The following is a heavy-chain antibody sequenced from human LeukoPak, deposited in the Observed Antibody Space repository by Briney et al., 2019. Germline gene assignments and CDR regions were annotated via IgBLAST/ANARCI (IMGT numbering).Heavy chain of an antibody. D-gene: IGHD4-23*01. CDR3: ATSYGGNSWNY. V-gene: IGHV4-4*07. J-gene: IGHJ4*01. CDR1: GGSMSSYC. Sequence: SETLSLTGTVSGGSMSSYCWSWLRQPAGNGLEGIGRFYIGSSTNYNPSLRSRVTISVDTSKNQFSLKMRFMTAADTAVYYCATSYGGNSWNYWGQGTRVTVSS. CDR2: FYIGSST.